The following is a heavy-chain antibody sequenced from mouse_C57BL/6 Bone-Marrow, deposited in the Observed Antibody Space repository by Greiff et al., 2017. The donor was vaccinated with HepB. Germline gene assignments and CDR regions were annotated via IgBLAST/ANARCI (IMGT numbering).Heavy chain of an antibody. CDR1: GFTFTDYY. D-gene: IGHD1-1*01. Sequence: EVKVVESGGGLVQPGGSLSLSCAASGFTFTDYYMSWVRQPPGKALEWLGFIRNKANGYTTEYSASVKGRFTISRDNSQSILYLQMNALRAEDSATYYCARSPNYYGSSLWYFDVWGTGTTVTVSS. CDR2: IRNKANGYTT. CDR3: ARSPNYYGSSLWYFDV. J-gene: IGHJ1*03. V-gene: IGHV7-3*01.